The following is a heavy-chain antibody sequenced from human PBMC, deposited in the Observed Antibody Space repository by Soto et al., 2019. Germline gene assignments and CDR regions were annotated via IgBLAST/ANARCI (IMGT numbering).Heavy chain of an antibody. D-gene: IGHD3-22*01. CDR1: GGSISSSNW. V-gene: IGHV4-4*02. J-gene: IGHJ5*02. Sequence: QVQLQESGPGLVKPSGTLSLTCAVSGGSISSSNWWSWVRQPPGKGLEWIGEIYHSGSSNYNPSLKSRVTISVDKSKNQFSLKLSSVTAADTAVYYCARGETYDDSSGYNNWFDPWGQVPLVTVSS. CDR3: ARGETYDDSSGYNNWFDP. CDR2: IYHSGSS.